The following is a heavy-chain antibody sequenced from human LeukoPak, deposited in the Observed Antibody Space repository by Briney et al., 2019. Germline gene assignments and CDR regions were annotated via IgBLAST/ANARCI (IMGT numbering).Heavy chain of an antibody. V-gene: IGHV4-34*01. CDR1: GGSFSGNY. CDR2: INHSGST. CDR3: ARKNQSGYDVNSWFDP. J-gene: IGHJ5*02. D-gene: IGHD5-12*01. Sequence: PSETLSLTCAVYGGSFSGNYWSWIRQPPGKGLEWIGEINHSGSTNYNPSLKSRVTISVDTSKNQFSLKLSSVTAADTAVYYCARKNQSGYDVNSWFDPWGQGTLVTVSS.